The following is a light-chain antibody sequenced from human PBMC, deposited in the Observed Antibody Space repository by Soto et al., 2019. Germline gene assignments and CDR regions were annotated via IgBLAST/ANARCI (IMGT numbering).Light chain of an antibody. CDR3: CAYGGTSTFVL. V-gene: IGLV2-23*02. CDR1: SSDIGSYNL. CDR2: EVS. Sequence: QSVLTQPASVSGSPGQSITISCTGTSSDIGSYNLVSWYQQHPGKAPKLIIYEVSNRPSGVSNRFFGSKSGNAASLTISGLQAEDEADYYCCAYGGTSTFVLFGGGTKVTVL. J-gene: IGLJ2*01.